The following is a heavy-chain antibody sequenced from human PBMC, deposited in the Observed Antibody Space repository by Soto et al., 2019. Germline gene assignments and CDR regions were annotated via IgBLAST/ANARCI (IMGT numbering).Heavy chain of an antibody. D-gene: IGHD1-7*01. CDR3: AKWIRARITGTNNWFDP. CDR1: GFTFSSYA. Sequence: GSLRLSCAASGFTFSSYAMSWVRQAPGKGLEWVSAISGSGGSTYYADSVKGRFTISRDNSKNTLYLQMNSLRAEDTAVYYCAKWIRARITGTNNWFDPWGQGTLVTVTS. J-gene: IGHJ5*02. CDR2: ISGSGGST. V-gene: IGHV3-23*01.